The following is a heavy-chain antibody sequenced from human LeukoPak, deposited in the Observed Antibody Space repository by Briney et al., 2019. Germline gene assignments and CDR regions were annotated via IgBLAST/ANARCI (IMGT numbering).Heavy chain of an antibody. CDR1: GYTFTRYG. V-gene: IGHV1-18*01. D-gene: IGHD3-10*01. CDR2: ISGYNGNT. Sequence: ASVKVSCKASGYTFTRYGISWVRQAPGQGLEWMGWISGYNGNTNYAEKLQGRVTMTTDTSTSTVYMELRSLRSDDTAVYYCARDSLYYSSGSYLGFDPWGQGTLVTVSS. J-gene: IGHJ5*02. CDR3: ARDSLYYSSGSYLGFDP.